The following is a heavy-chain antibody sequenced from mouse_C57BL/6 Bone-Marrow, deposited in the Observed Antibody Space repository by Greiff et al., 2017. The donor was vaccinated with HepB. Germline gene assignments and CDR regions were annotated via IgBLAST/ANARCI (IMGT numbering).Heavy chain of an antibody. Sequence: QVQLQQPGAELVKPGASVKLSCKASGYTFTSYWMHWVKQRPGRGLEWIGRIDPNSGGTKYNEKFKSKATMTVDKPSSTAYMQLSSLTSEDSAVYYCARERFITTIYAMDYWGQGTSVPVSS. CDR1: GYTFTSYW. D-gene: IGHD1-1*01. CDR3: ARERFITTIYAMDY. CDR2: IDPNSGGT. V-gene: IGHV1-72*01. J-gene: IGHJ4*01.